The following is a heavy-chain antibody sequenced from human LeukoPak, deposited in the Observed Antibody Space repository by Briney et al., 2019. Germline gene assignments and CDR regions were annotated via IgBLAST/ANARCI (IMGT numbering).Heavy chain of an antibody. CDR2: VYTDGNI. Sequence: GGSLRLSCAASGFTLSNAWMNWVRQAPGKGLEWVSVVYTDGNIYYADSVKSRFTISKDNSKNTVDLLMNNVRAEDTALYYCARGKFGDPLNYWGQGTLVTVSS. V-gene: IGHV3-53*01. CDR1: GFTLSNAW. CDR3: ARGKFGDPLNY. D-gene: IGHD3-10*01. J-gene: IGHJ4*02.